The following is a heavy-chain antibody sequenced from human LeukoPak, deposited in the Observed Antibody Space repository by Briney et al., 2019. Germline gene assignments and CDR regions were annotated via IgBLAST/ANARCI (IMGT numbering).Heavy chain of an antibody. CDR3: VRVGNYREFDY. J-gene: IGHJ4*02. D-gene: IGHD1-7*01. V-gene: IGHV3-64*01. Sequence: PGGSLRLSCEASGFTFSNYALHWVRQAPGKGLEYVSAISTNGDATFYANSVKGRFTISRDNSKNTLYLQMGSLRAEDMAVYYCVRVGNYREFDYWGQGTLVTVSS. CDR2: ISTNGDAT. CDR1: GFTFSNYA.